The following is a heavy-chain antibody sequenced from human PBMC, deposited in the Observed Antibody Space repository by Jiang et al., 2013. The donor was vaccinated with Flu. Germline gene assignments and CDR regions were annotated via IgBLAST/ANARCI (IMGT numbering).Heavy chain of an antibody. J-gene: IGHJ3*02. Sequence: GAEVKKPGESLKISCKGYGYNFAYYWIGWVRQMPGKGLEWMGTIMLGVSDTRYSPSFQGQVTISADKSISTAYLQWSSLKASDTAMYYCVRRMRITMIEEAFDIWGQGTMVTVSS. D-gene: IGHD3-22*01. CDR1: GYNFAYYW. CDR3: VRRMRITMIEEAFDI. V-gene: IGHV5-51*03. CDR2: IMLGVSDT.